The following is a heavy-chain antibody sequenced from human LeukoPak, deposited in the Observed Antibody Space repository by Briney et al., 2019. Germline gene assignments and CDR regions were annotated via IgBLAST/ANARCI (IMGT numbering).Heavy chain of an antibody. CDR3: AKLSGTRGNNWFDP. CDR2: IYTGDNT. D-gene: IGHD1-7*01. Sequence: PGGSLRLSCAASGFTVSSNYMSWVRQAPGKGLEWVSVIYTGDNTYYADSVKGSSTIPRDNSKNTLYLQMNSLRAEDTAVYFCAKLSGTRGNNWFDPWGQGTLVTVSS. J-gene: IGHJ5*02. CDR1: GFTVSSNY. V-gene: IGHV3-66*01.